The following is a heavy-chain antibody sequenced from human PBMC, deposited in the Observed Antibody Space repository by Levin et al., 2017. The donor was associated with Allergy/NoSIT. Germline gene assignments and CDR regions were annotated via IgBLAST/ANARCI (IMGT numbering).Heavy chain of an antibody. J-gene: IGHJ6*03. V-gene: IGHV2-26*01. CDR2: IFSNDEK. CDR3: ARIEEGYDLYYYYYYMDV. D-gene: IGHD5-12*01. CDR1: GFSLSNARMG. Sequence: SGPTLVKPTETLTLTCTVSGFSLSNARMGVSWIRQPPGKALEWLAHIFSNDEKSYSTSLKSRLTISKDTSKSQVVLTMTNMDTVDTATYYCARIEEGYDLYYYYYYMDVWGKGTTVTVSS.